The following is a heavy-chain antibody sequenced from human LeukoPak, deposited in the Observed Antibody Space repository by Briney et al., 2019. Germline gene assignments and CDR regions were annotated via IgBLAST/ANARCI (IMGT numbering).Heavy chain of an antibody. V-gene: IGHV3-23*01. CDR3: AKDLGTLSRPYGMDV. CDR1: GFTFSSYA. CDR2: ISGSGGST. J-gene: IGHJ6*02. Sequence: GGSLRLSYAASGFTFSSYAMNWVRQAPGKGLEWVSAISGSGGSTYYADSVKGRFTISRDNSKNTLYLQMNSLRAEDTAVYYCAKDLGTLSRPYGMDVWGQGTTVTISS. D-gene: IGHD1-1*01.